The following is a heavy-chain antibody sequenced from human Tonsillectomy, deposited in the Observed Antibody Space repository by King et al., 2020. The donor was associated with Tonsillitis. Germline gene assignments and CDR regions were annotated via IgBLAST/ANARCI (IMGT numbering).Heavy chain of an antibody. CDR1: GFTFSSYD. CDR3: AREPKGYYYGMDV. J-gene: IGHJ6*02. Sequence: EVQLVESGGGLVQPGGSLRLSCAASGFTFSSYDMHWVRQATGQGLEWVSSIGTDGDTYYQGSVKGRFTISRENAKNSLYLQMNSLRAGDTAVYYCAREPKGYYYGMDVWGQGTTVTVSS. CDR2: IGTDGDT. V-gene: IGHV3-13*01.